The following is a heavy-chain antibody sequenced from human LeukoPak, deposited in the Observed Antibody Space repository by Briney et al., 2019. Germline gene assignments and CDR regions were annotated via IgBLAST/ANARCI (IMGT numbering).Heavy chain of an antibody. CDR1: GGSISSSSYY. CDR2: IYCSGST. D-gene: IGHD3-3*01. CDR3: ARLDFWSGYYMSYFDY. Sequence: SETLSLTCTVSGGSISSSSYYWGWIRQPPGKGLEWIGSIYCSGSTYYNPSLKSRVTISVDTSKNQFSLKLSSVTAADTAVYYCARLDFWSGYYMSYFDYWGQGTLVTVSS. V-gene: IGHV4-39*01. J-gene: IGHJ4*02.